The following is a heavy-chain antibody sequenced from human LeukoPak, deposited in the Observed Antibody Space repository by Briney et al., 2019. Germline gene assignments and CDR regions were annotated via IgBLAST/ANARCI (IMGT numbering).Heavy chain of an antibody. D-gene: IGHD6-13*01. CDR3: ARMRASSSWFLGAFDI. V-gene: IGHV4-59*01. Sequence: SETLSLTCTVSGGSISSYYWSWIRQPPGKGLEWIGYIYYSGSTNYNPSLKSRVTISVDTSKNQFSLKLSSVTAADTAVYYCARMRASSSWFLGAFDIWGQGTIVTVSS. CDR2: IYYSGST. CDR1: GGSISSYY. J-gene: IGHJ3*02.